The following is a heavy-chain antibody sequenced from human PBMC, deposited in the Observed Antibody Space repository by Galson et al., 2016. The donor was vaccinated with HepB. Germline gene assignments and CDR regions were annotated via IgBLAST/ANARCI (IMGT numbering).Heavy chain of an antibody. V-gene: IGHV1-18*04. CDR2: ISGSNGKT. Sequence: SVKVSCKASGDTFTSYGITWVRQAPGQGLEWMGWISGSNGKTNYAQKLQGRVTMSTDTSTSTAYMELRSLRSDDPAVYYCARDVGLTFDQWGQGTLVTVSS. J-gene: IGHJ4*02. CDR3: ARDVGLTFDQ. CDR1: GDTFTSYG.